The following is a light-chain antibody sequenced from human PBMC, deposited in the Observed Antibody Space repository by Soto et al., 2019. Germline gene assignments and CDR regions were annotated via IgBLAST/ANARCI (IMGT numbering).Light chain of an antibody. J-gene: IGLJ1*01. CDR2: KGS. CDR3: CSYAGSSTFYV. Sequence: QSTMTQPASVSGSPGQSITISCTGNNRDVGSYNLVSWYQQHPGKAPKLVIYKGSERPSVDSNRFSGSKSGNTYSLTISGLQAEDEADYYCCSYAGSSTFYVFGTGTKVTVL. V-gene: IGLV2-23*01. CDR1: NRDVGSYNL.